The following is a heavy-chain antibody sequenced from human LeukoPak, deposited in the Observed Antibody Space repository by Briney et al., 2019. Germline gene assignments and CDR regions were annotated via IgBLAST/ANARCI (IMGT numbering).Heavy chain of an antibody. CDR2: IYYSEST. D-gene: IGHD4-17*01. J-gene: IGHJ6*02. CDR1: GGSISSSSYY. CDR3: ARHHYDYGDYVDYYYYYGMDV. V-gene: IGHV4-39*01. Sequence: SETLSLTCTVSGGSISSSSYYWGWIRQPPGKGLEWIGSIYYSESTYYNPSLKSRVTISVDTSKNQFSLKLSSVTAADTAVYYCARHHYDYGDYVDYYYYYGMDVWGQGTTVTVSS.